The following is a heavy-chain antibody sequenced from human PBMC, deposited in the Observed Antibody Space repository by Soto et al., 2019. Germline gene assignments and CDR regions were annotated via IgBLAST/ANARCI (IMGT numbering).Heavy chain of an antibody. V-gene: IGHV4-59*01. Sequence: SETLSLTCTVSGGSISSYYWSWIRQPPGKGLEWIGYIYYSGSTNYNPSLKSRVTISVDTSKNQFSLKLSSVTAADTAVYYCARSQIVRGVIIIHYYDYWGQGTLDPVSS. D-gene: IGHD3-10*02. CDR1: GGSISSYY. J-gene: IGHJ4*02. CDR2: IYYSGST. CDR3: ARSQIVRGVIIIHYYDY.